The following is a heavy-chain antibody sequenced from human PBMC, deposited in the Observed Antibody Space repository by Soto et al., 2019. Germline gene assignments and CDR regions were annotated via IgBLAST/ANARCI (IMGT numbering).Heavy chain of an antibody. V-gene: IGHV3-30-3*01. D-gene: IGHD5-12*01. CDR2: ISYDGSNK. J-gene: IGHJ4*02. CDR1: GFTFSSYA. Sequence: QVQLVESGGGVVQPGRSLRLSCAASGFTFSSYAMHWVRQAPGKGLEWVAVISYDGSNKYYADSVKGRFTISRDNSKNTLYLQMNSLRAEDTAVYYCARDNDQWQREEYYFDYWGQGTLVTVSS. CDR3: ARDNDQWQREEYYFDY.